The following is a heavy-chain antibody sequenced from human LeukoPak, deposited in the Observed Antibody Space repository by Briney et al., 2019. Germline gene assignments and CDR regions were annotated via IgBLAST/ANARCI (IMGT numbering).Heavy chain of an antibody. J-gene: IGHJ6*02. V-gene: IGHV1-18*01. CDR1: VYTFIRYG. Sequence: ASVTVSFKASVYTFIRYGISWVRQAPAQGLAWMGWNSEYKDNTNYAQKLQGRVTMTTDTSTSTAYMELRSLRSDDTAVYYCAGAGIWFGERGMDVWGQGTTVTVSS. CDR3: AGAGIWFGERGMDV. D-gene: IGHD3-10*01. CDR2: NSEYKDNT.